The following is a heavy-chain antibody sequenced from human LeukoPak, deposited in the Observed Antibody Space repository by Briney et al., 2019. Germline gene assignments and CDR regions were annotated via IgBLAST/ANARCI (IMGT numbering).Heavy chain of an antibody. J-gene: IGHJ4*02. Sequence: ASVKVSCKASGYTFTGYYMHWVRQAPGQGLEWMGWINPNSGGTNYAQKFQGRVTMTRDTSISTAYTELSRLRSDDTAVYYCARSHHIVVVPAATPHADYWGQGTLVTVS. CDR2: INPNSGGT. D-gene: IGHD2-2*01. V-gene: IGHV1-2*02. CDR1: GYTFTGYY. CDR3: ARSHHIVVVPAATPHADY.